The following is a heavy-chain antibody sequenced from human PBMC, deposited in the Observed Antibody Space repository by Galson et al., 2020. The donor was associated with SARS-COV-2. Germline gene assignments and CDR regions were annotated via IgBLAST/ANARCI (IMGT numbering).Heavy chain of an antibody. CDR1: GGSISSCGYY. CDR3: ARVETPHYYDSSGIDY. CDR2: TYYSGST. V-gene: IGHV4-31*01. D-gene: IGHD3-22*01. Sequence: ETSETLSLTCTVSGGSISSCGYYWSWTRQHPGKGREWIGHTYYSGSTYYNPSLKRLVTITVDTSKNQFSLKLCSVTAADTAGYYCARVETPHYYDSSGIDYWGQGTLVTVSS. J-gene: IGHJ4*02.